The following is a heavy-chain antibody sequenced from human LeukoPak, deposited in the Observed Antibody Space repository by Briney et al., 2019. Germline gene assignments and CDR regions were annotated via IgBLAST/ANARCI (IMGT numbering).Heavy chain of an antibody. CDR1: GFSFSSYS. Sequence: GGSLRLSCAASGFSFSSYSMTWVRQAPGKGLEWVPSISSSSSYIYYADSLKGRFTISRDNAKNSLYLQMNSLRAEDTAVYYCARIIVAGGGIDYWGQGTLVTVSS. V-gene: IGHV3-21*01. J-gene: IGHJ4*02. CDR3: ARIIVAGGGIDY. CDR2: ISSSSSYI. D-gene: IGHD6-13*01.